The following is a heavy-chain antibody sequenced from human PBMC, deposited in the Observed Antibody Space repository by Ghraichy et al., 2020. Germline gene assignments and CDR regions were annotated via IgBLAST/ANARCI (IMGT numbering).Heavy chain of an antibody. CDR3: AKDRPYYDFWSGFFDY. D-gene: IGHD3-3*01. CDR2: ISGSGGST. V-gene: IGHV3-23*01. Sequence: GESLNISCAASGFTFSSYAMSWVRQAPGKGLEWVSAISGSGGSTYYADSVKGRFTVSRDNSKNTLYLQMNSLRAEDTAVYYCAKDRPYYDFWSGFFDYWGQGTLVTVSS. CDR1: GFTFSSYA. J-gene: IGHJ4*02.